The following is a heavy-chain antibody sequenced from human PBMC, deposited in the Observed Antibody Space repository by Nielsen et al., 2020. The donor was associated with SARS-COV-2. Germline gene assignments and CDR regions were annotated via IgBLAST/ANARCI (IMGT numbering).Heavy chain of an antibody. D-gene: IGHD2/OR15-2a*01. Sequence: GESLKISCTASGFTFSSYGMHWVRQAPGKGLEWVAVISYDGSNKYYADSVKGRFTISRDNAKNSLYLQMNSLRAEDTAVYYCARGTSILAHDYWGQGTLVTVSS. V-gene: IGHV3-30*03. J-gene: IGHJ4*02. CDR1: GFTFSSYG. CDR2: ISYDGSNK. CDR3: ARGTSILAHDY.